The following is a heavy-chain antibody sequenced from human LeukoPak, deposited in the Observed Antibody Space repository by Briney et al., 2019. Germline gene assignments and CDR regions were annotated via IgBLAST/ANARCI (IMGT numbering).Heavy chain of an antibody. CDR2: ISGSGGST. Sequence: GGSLRLSCAASGFTSSDYAMNWVRQAPGKGLEWVSAISGSGGSTYYADSVKGRFTISRDNSKNTLYLQMNSLRAEDTAIYYCAKDSWYSSSSGTDYWGQGTLVTVSS. V-gene: IGHV3-23*01. J-gene: IGHJ4*02. CDR3: AKDSWYSSSSGTDY. CDR1: GFTSSDYA. D-gene: IGHD6-6*01.